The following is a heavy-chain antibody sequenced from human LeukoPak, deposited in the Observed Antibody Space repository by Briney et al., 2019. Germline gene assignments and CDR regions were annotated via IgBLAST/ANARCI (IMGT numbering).Heavy chain of an antibody. J-gene: IGHJ4*02. D-gene: IGHD1-26*01. CDR2: ISSSSSYI. CDR1: GFTFSSYE. V-gene: IGHV3-21*01. CDR3: ARCIVGATNDY. Sequence: SGGSLRLSCAASGFTFSSYEMNWVRQAPGEGLEWVSSISSSSSYIYYADSVKGRFTISRDNAKNSLYLQMNSLRAEDTVVYYCARCIVGATNDYWGQGTLVTVSS.